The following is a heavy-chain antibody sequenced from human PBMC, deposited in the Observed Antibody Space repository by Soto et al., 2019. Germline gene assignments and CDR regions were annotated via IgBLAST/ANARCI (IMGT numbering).Heavy chain of an antibody. Sequence: ASVKVSCKASGYTFTSYYMHWVRQAPGQGLEWMGIINPSGGSTSYAQKFQGRVTMTRDTSTSTVYMELSSLRSEDTAVYYCARGFGHGPQVVWFQSGSASAYYYYMDVWGKGTTVTVSS. CDR1: GYTFTSYY. V-gene: IGHV1-46*03. J-gene: IGHJ6*03. CDR3: ARGFGHGPQVVWFQSGSASAYYYYMDV. D-gene: IGHD2-15*01. CDR2: INPSGGST.